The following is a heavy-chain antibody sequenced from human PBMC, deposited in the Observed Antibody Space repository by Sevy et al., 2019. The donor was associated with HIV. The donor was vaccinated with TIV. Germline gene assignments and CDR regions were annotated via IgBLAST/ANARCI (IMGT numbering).Heavy chain of an antibody. D-gene: IGHD2-2*01. CDR2: ISYDGSNK. CDR3: ARGFDIVVVPAASNGMDV. J-gene: IGHJ6*02. V-gene: IGHV3-30*04. Sequence: GGSLRFSCAASGFTFSSYAMHWVRQAPGKGLEWVAVISYDGSNKYYADSVKGRFTISRDNSKNTLYLQMNSLRAEDTAVYYCARGFDIVVVPAASNGMDVWGQGTTVTVSS. CDR1: GFTFSSYA.